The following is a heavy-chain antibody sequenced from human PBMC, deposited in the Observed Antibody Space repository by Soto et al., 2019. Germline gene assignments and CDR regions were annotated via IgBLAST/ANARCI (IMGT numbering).Heavy chain of an antibody. Sequence: QVQLVQSGAEVKKPGASVKVSCKASGYTFTSYDINWVRQATGQGLEVMGWMNPNSGNTAYAQKFQGSVTMTRDTSISTTYMELSSLRSEDTAVYYCARLKQDYTVVWGQGTLVTVSS. V-gene: IGHV1-8*01. J-gene: IGHJ4*02. CDR3: ARLKQDYTVV. CDR2: MNPNSGNT. CDR1: GYTFTSYD. D-gene: IGHD4-4*01.